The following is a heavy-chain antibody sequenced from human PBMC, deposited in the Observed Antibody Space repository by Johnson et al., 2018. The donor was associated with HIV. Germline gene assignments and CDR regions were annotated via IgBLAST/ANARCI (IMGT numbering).Heavy chain of an antibody. CDR3: AKDRGYSGSPPDAFDI. J-gene: IGHJ3*02. CDR2: ISYDGSNK. D-gene: IGHD1-26*01. V-gene: IGHV3-30*18. CDR1: GFTFSSYG. Sequence: QVQLVESGGGLAKPAWSPRLSCAASGFTFSSYGMHWVRQAPGKGLEWVAVISYDGSNKYYADSVKGRFTISRDNSKNTLYLQMNSLRAEDTAVYYCAKDRGYSGSPPDAFDIWGQGTMVTVSS.